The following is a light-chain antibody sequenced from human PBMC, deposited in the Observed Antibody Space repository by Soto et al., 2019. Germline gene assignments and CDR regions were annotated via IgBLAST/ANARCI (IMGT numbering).Light chain of an antibody. Sequence: ALTQPASVSGSPGQSITISCTGTSGDVGGYNYVCWYQQHPGKAPKLMIYDVSNRPSGVSNRFSGSKSGNTASLTISGLQAEDEADYYCSSYTSTSTLFGTGTKLTVL. CDR1: SGDVGGYNY. CDR2: DVS. CDR3: SSYTSTSTL. V-gene: IGLV2-14*01. J-gene: IGLJ1*01.